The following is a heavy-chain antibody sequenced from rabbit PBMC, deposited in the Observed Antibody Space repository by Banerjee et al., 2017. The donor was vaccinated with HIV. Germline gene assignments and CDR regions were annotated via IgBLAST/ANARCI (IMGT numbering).Heavy chain of an antibody. CDR2: IDTSRGST. J-gene: IGHJ4*01. D-gene: IGHD2-1*01. V-gene: IGHV1S40*01. CDR3: AREHTYADYGDFNL. CDR1: GFSFSVSYY. Sequence: QSLEESGGDLVKPGASLTLTCTASGFSFSVSYYLCWVRQAPGKGPEWIACIDTSRGSTYYASWAKGRFTISKTSSTTVTLQMTSLTAADTATYFCAREHTYADYGDFNLWGQGTLVTVS.